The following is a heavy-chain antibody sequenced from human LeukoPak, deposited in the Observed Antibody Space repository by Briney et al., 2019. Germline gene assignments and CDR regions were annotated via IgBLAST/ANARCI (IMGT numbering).Heavy chain of an antibody. V-gene: IGHV3-23*01. Sequence: SGGSLRLSCAASGFTFSTFAMIWVRQPPGKGLEWVSSIFPSGGEIHYADSVRGRFTISRDNSKSTLSLQMNSLRAEDTAIYHCAKGATVTTWAWFDPWGQGTLVTVSS. CDR1: GFTFSTFA. D-gene: IGHD4-17*01. CDR2: IFPSGGEI. CDR3: AKGATVTTWAWFDP. J-gene: IGHJ5*02.